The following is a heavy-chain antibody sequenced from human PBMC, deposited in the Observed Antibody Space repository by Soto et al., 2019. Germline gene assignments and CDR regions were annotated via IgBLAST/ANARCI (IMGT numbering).Heavy chain of an antibody. CDR2: IIPMFGIG. Sequence: QVQLVQSGAVVKMPGSSVRVSCKASGGSFSKYGISWVRQAPGQGLEWMGGIIPMFGIGNYAEKFLGRVTITADESTSTSHMELSSLRSEDTAVYFCARGYREIYFYAMDVWGQGTTVTVSS. CDR1: GGSFSKYG. J-gene: IGHJ6*02. D-gene: IGHD1-26*01. V-gene: IGHV1-69*01. CDR3: ARGYREIYFYAMDV.